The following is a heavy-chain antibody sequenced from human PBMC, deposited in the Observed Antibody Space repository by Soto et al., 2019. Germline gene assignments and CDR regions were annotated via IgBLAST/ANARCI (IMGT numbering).Heavy chain of an antibody. V-gene: IGHV3-74*01. CDR2: VNSDESST. D-gene: IGHD2-21*02. CDR3: VCFECGRTAVVTAMEANGY. Sequence: VHLVASGGDLVQPGGSLRLSCAASGFTFSNYWMHWVRQGPGKGLVWVSRVNSDESSTSYADSVKGRFTISRDNAKNTLYLQMSSLRFDDTALYYCVCFECGRTAVVTAMEANGYWGQGTLVTVSS. CDR1: GFTFSNYW. J-gene: IGHJ4*02.